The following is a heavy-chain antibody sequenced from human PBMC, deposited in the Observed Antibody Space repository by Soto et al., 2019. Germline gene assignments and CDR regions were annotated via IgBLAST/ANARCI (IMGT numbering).Heavy chain of an antibody. CDR3: DRGPGVLVAGYGLDV. J-gene: IGHJ6*02. CDR1: GDSISSKSAT. Sequence: SQTLSLTCVIAGDSISSKSATWNWIRQSPSRGLEWLGRTYYRPKWYYDYAVSVTGRITINVDASKNQFTLQVNSVTPEDTAVYYCDRGPGVLVAGYGLDVWGQGTAVTVSS. V-gene: IGHV6-1*01. D-gene: IGHD6-19*01. CDR2: TYYRPKWYY.